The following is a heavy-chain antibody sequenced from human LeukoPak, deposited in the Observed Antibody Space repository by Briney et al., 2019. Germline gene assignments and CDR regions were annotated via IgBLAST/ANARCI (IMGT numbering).Heavy chain of an antibody. CDR1: GFSMSVYW. Sequence: GGSLRLSCEASGFSMSVYWMSWVRQAPGKGPGWVGNIKQDGSERNYVDSVKGRFTISRDNAKKSLYLQMNSLRAEDTAVYYCSRDWGAYYHFFDYWGQGTLVTVSS. V-gene: IGHV3-7*01. J-gene: IGHJ4*02. CDR2: IKQDGSER. CDR3: SRDWGAYYHFFDY. D-gene: IGHD3-22*01.